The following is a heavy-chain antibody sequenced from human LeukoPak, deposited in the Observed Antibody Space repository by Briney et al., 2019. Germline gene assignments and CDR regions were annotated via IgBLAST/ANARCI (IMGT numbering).Heavy chain of an antibody. CDR1: GGSISSGSYY. Sequence: SETLSLTCTVSGGSISSGSYYWSWIRQPAGKGLEWIGRIYTSGSTNYNPSLKSRVTISVDTSKNQFSLKLSSVTAADTAVYYCATSGSYYFHYWGQGTLVTVSS. CDR3: ATSGSYYFHY. V-gene: IGHV4-61*02. D-gene: IGHD1-26*01. CDR2: IYTSGST. J-gene: IGHJ4*02.